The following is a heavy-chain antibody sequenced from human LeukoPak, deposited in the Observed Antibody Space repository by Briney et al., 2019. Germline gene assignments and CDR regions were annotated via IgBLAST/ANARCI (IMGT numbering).Heavy chain of an antibody. CDR2: FYYSGST. V-gene: IGHV4-59*11. CDR3: ARTGSSYFYFDY. D-gene: IGHD6-13*01. J-gene: IGHJ4*02. CDR1: GGSISSHS. Sequence: SETLSLTCTVSGGSISSHSWTWIRQPPGQGLEWIGYFYYSGSTNYNPSLKSRVTISVDTSKNQFSLRLNSVTAADTAVYYCARTGSSYFYFDYWGQGTLVTVSS.